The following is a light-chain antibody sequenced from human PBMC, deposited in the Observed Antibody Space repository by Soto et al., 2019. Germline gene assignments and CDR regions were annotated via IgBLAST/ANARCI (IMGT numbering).Light chain of an antibody. CDR3: QQYGSSLFT. J-gene: IGKJ3*01. V-gene: IGKV3-20*01. Sequence: DIVLTQSPGTLSLSPGERATLSCRASQSVSSKYLAWYQQKPGQAPRVLIYGTSIRASGVPERFSGGGSGTDFTLTITRLEPEDFAVYYCQQYGSSLFTFGPGTKVDIK. CDR1: QSVSSKY. CDR2: GTS.